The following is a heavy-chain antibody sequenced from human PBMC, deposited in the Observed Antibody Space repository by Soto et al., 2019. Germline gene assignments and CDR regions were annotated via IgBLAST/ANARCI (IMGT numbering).Heavy chain of an antibody. CDR3: AREYYGDLDY. Sequence: QVQLVESGGGVVQPGRSLRLSCAASGFTFSSYGMHWVRQAPGKGLEWVAVIWYDGSNKYYADSVKGRFTISRDNSKNALYLQMNSLRAEDTAVYYCAREYYGDLDYWGQGTLVTVSS. CDR1: GFTFSSYG. CDR2: IWYDGSNK. D-gene: IGHD4-17*01. V-gene: IGHV3-33*01. J-gene: IGHJ4*02.